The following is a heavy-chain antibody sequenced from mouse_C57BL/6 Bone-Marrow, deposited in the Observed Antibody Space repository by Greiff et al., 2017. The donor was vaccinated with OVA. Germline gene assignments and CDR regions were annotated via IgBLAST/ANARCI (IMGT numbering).Heavy chain of an antibody. V-gene: IGHV1-59*01. J-gene: IGHJ2*02. CDR2: IAPSDSYN. Sequence: QVQLQQPGAELVRPGPSVKLSCKASGYTFTNYWMHWVKQRPGQGLEWIGVIAPSDSYNNYNQKFKGRATLTVDTSSSTAYMHLSSLTSEDSAVYYCAHYGSRLYLHYWGQGTSLTVAS. D-gene: IGHD1-1*01. CDR1: GYTFTNYW. CDR3: AHYGSRLYLHY.